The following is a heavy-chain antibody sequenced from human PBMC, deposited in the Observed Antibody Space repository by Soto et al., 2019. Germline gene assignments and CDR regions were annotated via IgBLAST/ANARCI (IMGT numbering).Heavy chain of an antibody. J-gene: IGHJ4*02. D-gene: IGHD3-10*02. V-gene: IGHV4-34*01. CDR3: PRTRLYKRNIMLMWGSFYY. CDR2: INHSGST. Sequence: QVQLQQWGAGLLKPSETLSLTCAVYGGSFSGYYWSWIRQPPGKGLEWIGEINHSGSTNYNPSLKSQVTMSVDTSKNQFSLKLSSVTAAATAVYYCPRTRLYKRNIMLMWGSFYYWGQGTLVTVSS. CDR1: GGSFSGYY.